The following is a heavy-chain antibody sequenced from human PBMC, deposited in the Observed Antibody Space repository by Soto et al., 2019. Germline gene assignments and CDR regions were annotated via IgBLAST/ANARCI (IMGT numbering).Heavy chain of an antibody. D-gene: IGHD1-1*01. CDR1: GYTLTELS. Sequence: ASVKVSCKVSGYTLTELSMHWVRQAPGKGLEWMGGFDPEDGETIYAQKFQGRVTMTEDTSTDTAYMELSSLRSEDTAVYYCATAQYRLGAFDIWGQGTMVTVSS. V-gene: IGHV1-24*01. CDR3: ATAQYRLGAFDI. J-gene: IGHJ3*02. CDR2: FDPEDGET.